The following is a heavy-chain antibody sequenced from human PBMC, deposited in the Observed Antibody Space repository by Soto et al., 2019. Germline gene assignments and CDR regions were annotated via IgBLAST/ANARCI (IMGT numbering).Heavy chain of an antibody. CDR3: ARRLDGSPRYFEY. D-gene: IGHD1-1*01. CDR1: GGSVNSGSYY. CDR2: IFYSGHT. V-gene: IGHV4-61*01. J-gene: IGHJ4*02. Sequence: SETLSLTCTVSGGSVNSGSYYWNWIWQPPGKALEWVGFIFYSGHTNYSPSLRSRATISLDMSKNQFSLKLTSVTAADTAVYYGARRLDGSPRYFEYWGQGVLLTVSS.